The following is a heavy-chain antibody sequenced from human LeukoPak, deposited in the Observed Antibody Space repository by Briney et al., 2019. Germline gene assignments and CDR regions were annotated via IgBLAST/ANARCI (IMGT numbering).Heavy chain of an antibody. CDR2: IYWNDDN. CDR3: AHYGDYRFLYYFDY. J-gene: IGHJ4*02. D-gene: IGHD4-17*01. V-gene: IGHV2-5*01. Sequence: ESGPTLVKPTQTLTLTCTFSGFSLSTSGVGVGWIRQPPGKALEWLALIYWNDDNRYSPSLKTRLTITKDTSKNQVVLTMTKMDPVDTATYYCAHYGDYRFLYYFDYWGQGTLVTASS. CDR1: GFSLSTSGVG.